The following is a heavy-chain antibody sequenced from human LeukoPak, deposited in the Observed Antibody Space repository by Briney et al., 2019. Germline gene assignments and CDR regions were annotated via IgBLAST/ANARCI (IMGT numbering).Heavy chain of an antibody. D-gene: IGHD6-6*01. CDR3: ARSIAARPLQYYYYYYMDV. Sequence: SETLSLTCTVPGGSLNSYYLGWIRQPPGEGLEWIGDIYYSGSTNYNPSLKSRVTISVDTSKNQFSLKLSSVTAADTAVYYCARSIAARPLQYYYYYYMDVWGKGTTVTVSS. V-gene: IGHV4-59*01. J-gene: IGHJ6*03. CDR1: GGSLNSYY. CDR2: IYYSGST.